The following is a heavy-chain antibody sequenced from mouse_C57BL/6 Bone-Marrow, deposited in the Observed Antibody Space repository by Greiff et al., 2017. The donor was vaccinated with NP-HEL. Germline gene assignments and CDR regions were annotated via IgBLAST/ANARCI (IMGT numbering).Heavy chain of an antibody. D-gene: IGHD2-3*01. V-gene: IGHV1-52*01. CDR3: ARGGLLFLAY. CDR1: GYTFTSYW. CDR2: IDPSDSET. J-gene: IGHJ3*01. Sequence: QVQLKQPGAELVRPGSSVKLSCKASGYTFTSYWMHWVKQRPIQGLEWIGNIDPSDSETHYNQKFKNKATLTVDKSSSTAYMQLSSLTSEDSAVYYCARGGLLFLAYWGQGTLVTVSA.